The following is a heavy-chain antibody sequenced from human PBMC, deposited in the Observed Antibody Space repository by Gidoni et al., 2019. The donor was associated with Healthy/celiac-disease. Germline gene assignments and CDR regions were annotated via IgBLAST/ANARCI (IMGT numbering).Heavy chain of an antibody. V-gene: IGHV4-34*01. J-gene: IGHJ6*03. D-gene: IGHD3-10*01. CDR3: ARGGEILWFRAGNMDV. CDR1: GGSVSGYY. Sequence: QVQLQQWGAGLLKPSETRSRTCAVYGGSVSGYYWSWNRKPPGKGLEWIWEINHSGSTNYNPSLKSRVTISVDTSKNQFSLMLSSVTAADTAVYYCARGGEILWFRAGNMDVWGKGTTVTVSS. CDR2: INHSGST.